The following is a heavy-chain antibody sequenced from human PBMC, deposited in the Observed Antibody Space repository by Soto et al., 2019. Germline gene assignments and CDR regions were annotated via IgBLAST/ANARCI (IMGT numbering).Heavy chain of an antibody. CDR3: ARELDDSSGYYPKQDHDAFDI. J-gene: IGHJ3*02. D-gene: IGHD3-22*01. V-gene: IGHV3-33*01. CDR1: GFTFSSYG. Sequence: PGGSLRLSCAASGFTFSSYGMHWVRQAPGKGLEWVAVIWYDGSNKYYADSVKGRFTISRDNSKNTLYLQMNSLRAEDTAVYYCARELDDSSGYYPKQDHDAFDIWGQGTMVTVSS. CDR2: IWYDGSNK.